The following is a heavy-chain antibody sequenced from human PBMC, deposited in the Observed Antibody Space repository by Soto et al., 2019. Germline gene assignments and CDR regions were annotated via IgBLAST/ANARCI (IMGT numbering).Heavy chain of an antibody. CDR3: ARTNPNYYDSRTEIDY. J-gene: IGHJ4*02. Sequence: EVQLLESGGGLVQPGGSLRLSCAASGFTFSSYAMNWVRQAPGKGLEWVSAISGSGGSTYYADSVKGRFTISRDNSKNTLYLQMNSLGADDTAVYYCARTNPNYYDSRTEIDYWGQGTLVTVSS. V-gene: IGHV3-23*01. CDR2: ISGSGGST. D-gene: IGHD3-22*01. CDR1: GFTFSSYA.